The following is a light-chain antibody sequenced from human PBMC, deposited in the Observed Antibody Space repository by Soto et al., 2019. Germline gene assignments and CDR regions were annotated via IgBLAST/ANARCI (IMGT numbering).Light chain of an antibody. CDR1: QSISTW. CDR2: KAS. V-gene: IGKV1-5*03. J-gene: IGKJ1*01. Sequence: DIQMTQSPSTLSASVGDRVTITCRASQSISTWLAWYQQKPGKAPNLLIYKASTLESVVPSRFSGCGSWTEFTLTISNLQPDACATDYCQQYNSYSWTFGQGTKVEIK. CDR3: QQYNSYSWT.